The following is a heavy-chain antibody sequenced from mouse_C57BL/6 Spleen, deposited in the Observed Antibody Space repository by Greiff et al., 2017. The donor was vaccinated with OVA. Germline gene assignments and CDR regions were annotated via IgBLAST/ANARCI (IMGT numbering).Heavy chain of an antibody. Sequence: EVTLVESVGGLVQPGGSLSLSCAASGFTFTDYYMSWVRQPPGKALEWLGFIRNKANGYTTEYSASVKGRFTISRDNSQSILYLQMNALRAEDSATYYCARYRANWGYFDYWGQGTTLTVSS. J-gene: IGHJ2*01. V-gene: IGHV7-3*01. CDR1: GFTFTDYY. D-gene: IGHD4-1*01. CDR3: ARYRANWGYFDY. CDR2: IRNKANGYTT.